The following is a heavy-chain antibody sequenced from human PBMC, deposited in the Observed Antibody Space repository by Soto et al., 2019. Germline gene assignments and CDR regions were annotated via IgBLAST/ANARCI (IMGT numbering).Heavy chain of an antibody. CDR1: GFSLSTSGVG. Sequence: QITLKESGPTLVKPTQTLTLTCTFSGFSLSTSGVGVGWIRQPPGKALEWLALIYWNDDKRYSPSLKSRLTIIKDTSKSQVVLTMTDMDPADTATYYCAHSGFGLLLGKWGQGTLVTVSS. CDR3: AHSGFGLLLGK. J-gene: IGHJ4*02. V-gene: IGHV2-5*01. D-gene: IGHD3-22*01. CDR2: IYWNDDK.